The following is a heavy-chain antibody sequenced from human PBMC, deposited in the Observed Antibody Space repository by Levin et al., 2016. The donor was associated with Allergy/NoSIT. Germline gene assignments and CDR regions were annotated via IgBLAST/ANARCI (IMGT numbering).Heavy chain of an antibody. CDR2: ISSSSSTI. CDR3: AREEFSGWSGTTHYYGMDV. Sequence: VRQAPGKGLEWVSYISSSSSTIYYADSVKGRFTISRDNAKNSLYLQMNSLRDEDTAVYYCAREEFSGWSGTTHYYGMDVWGQGTTVTVSS. J-gene: IGHJ6*02. V-gene: IGHV3-48*02. D-gene: IGHD6-19*01.